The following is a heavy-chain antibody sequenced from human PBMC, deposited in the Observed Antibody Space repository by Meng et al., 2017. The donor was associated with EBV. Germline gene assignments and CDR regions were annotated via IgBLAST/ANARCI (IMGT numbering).Heavy chain of an antibody. V-gene: IGHV4-39*07. J-gene: IGHJ5*02. CDR1: GGSISSSSYY. CDR2: IYYSGST. D-gene: IGHD5-12*01. CDR3: ARVVATIFTNWFDP. Sequence: QLQESGPGLGKPSATLSLTCTVSGGSISSSSYYWGWIRQPSGKGLEWIGSIYYSGSTYYNPSLKSRVTISVDTSKNQFSLKLSSMTAADTAVYYCARVVATIFTNWFDPWGQGTLVTVSS.